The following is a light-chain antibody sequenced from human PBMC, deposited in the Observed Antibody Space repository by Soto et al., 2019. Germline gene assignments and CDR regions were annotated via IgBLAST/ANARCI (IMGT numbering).Light chain of an antibody. Sequence: QSVLTQPASVSGSPGQSITISCTGTSSDVGAYNYVSWYQQHPGKAPKFLIYEVNNRPSGVSDRFSGSKSGNTASLTISALQAEDESDYYGASYTRCVTYLFGTGT. CDR3: ASYTRCVTYL. J-gene: IGLJ1*01. CDR1: SSDVGAYNY. V-gene: IGLV2-14*01. CDR2: EVN.